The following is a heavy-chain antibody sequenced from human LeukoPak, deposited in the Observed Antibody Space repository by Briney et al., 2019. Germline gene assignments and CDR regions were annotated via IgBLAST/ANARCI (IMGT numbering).Heavy chain of an antibody. V-gene: IGHV3-33*01. CDR3: ARDGVFRYSYWLFPNWFDP. J-gene: IGHJ5*02. D-gene: IGHD3-9*01. Sequence: GGSLRLSCAASGFSFSNYGMNWVRQAPGKGLEWVATVYYDGSSQYYGDSVKGRFTVSRDNSKNTMFLQMNSLRVEDSAVYYCARDGVFRYSYWLFPNWFDPWGQGTLVTVSS. CDR2: VYYDGSSQ. CDR1: GFSFSNYG.